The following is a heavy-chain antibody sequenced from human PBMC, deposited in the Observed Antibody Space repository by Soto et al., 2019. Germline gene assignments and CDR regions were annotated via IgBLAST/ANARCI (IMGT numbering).Heavy chain of an antibody. CDR2: IYYSGST. CDR3: ARRHGSRRDFLNYYDSSGYYFGQYYFDY. J-gene: IGHJ4*02. Sequence: TLSLTCTVSGGSISSVVYYFSWIRQHPGKGLEWIGYIYYSGSTYYNPSLKSRVTISVDTSKNQFSLKLSSVTAADTAVYYCARRHGSRRDFLNYYDSSGYYFGQYYFDYWGQGTLVTVSS. CDR1: GGSISSVVYY. V-gene: IGHV4-31*03. D-gene: IGHD3-22*01.